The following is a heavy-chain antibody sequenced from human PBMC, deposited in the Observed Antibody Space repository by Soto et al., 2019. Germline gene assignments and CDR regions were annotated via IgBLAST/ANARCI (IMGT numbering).Heavy chain of an antibody. V-gene: IGHV5-51*01. CDR2: INPTDSDT. D-gene: IGHD5-12*01. J-gene: IGHJ4*02. Sequence: WLRQIQGKGLEWIGIINPTDSDTRYSPSFQGQVTISADKSISTTYLQWSSLKASDTAMYYCARQWNFDYWGQGTLVTVSS. CDR3: ARQWNFDY.